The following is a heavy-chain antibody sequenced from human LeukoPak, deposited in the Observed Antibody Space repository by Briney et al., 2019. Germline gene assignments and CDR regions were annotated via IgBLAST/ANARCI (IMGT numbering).Heavy chain of an antibody. Sequence: ASVKVSCKASGYTFTGYYMHWVRQAPGQGLEWMGWINPNSGGTNYAQKFQGWVTMTRDTSISTAYMELSRLRSDDTAVYYCAGIQWELLAMEPWGQGTLVTVSS. CDR3: AGIQWELLAMEP. CDR1: GYTFTGYY. J-gene: IGHJ5*02. V-gene: IGHV1-2*04. D-gene: IGHD1-26*01. CDR2: INPNSGGT.